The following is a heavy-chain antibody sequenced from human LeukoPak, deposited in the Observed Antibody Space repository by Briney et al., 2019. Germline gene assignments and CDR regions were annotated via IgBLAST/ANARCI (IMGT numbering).Heavy chain of an antibody. CDR3: ARVVRYCSSTSCYCFDY. CDR2: ISAYNGNT. J-gene: IGHJ4*02. V-gene: IGHV1-18*04. D-gene: IGHD2-2*01. Sequence: GASAKVSCKASGYTFTSYGISWVRQAPGQGLEWMGWISAYNGNTNYAQKLQGRVTMTTDTSTSTAYMELRSLRSDDTAVYYCARVVRYCSSTSCYCFDYWGQGTLVTVSS. CDR1: GYTFTSYG.